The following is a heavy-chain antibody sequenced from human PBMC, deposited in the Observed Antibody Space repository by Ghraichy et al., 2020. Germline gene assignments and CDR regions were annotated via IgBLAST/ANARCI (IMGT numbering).Heavy chain of an antibody. V-gene: IGHV3-23*01. Sequence: GESLNISCAASGFTSSSYAMSWVRQAPGKGLEWVSAISGSGGSTYYADSVKGRFTISRDNSKNTLYLQMNSLRAEDTAVYYCANPTPLHYYYYMDVWGKGTTVTVSS. CDR1: GFTSSSYA. J-gene: IGHJ6*03. CDR3: ANPTPLHYYYYMDV. CDR2: ISGSGGST.